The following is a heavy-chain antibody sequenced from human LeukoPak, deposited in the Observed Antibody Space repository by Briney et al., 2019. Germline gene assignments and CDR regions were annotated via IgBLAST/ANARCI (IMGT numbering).Heavy chain of an antibody. V-gene: IGHV3-23*01. CDR2: ISPSGDIT. Sequence: PGGSLRLSCASSGFTFSSYAMSWVRQAPGKGLEWVSGISPSGDITYYADSVKGRFTISRDNPKNTRYLQMNSLGGGDPAVYYCAKRGSSSPFLRLGFPAAELDYWGQGTLVTVSS. CDR1: GFTFSSYA. CDR3: AKRGSSSPFLRLGFPAAELDY. J-gene: IGHJ4*02. D-gene: IGHD6-6*01.